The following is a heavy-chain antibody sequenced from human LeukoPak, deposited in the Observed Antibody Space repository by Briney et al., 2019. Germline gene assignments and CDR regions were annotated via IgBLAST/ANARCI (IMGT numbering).Heavy chain of an antibody. D-gene: IGHD4-17*01. Sequence: PSETLSLTCAVSGGSISPYYWMWIRQPPGKGLEWIGYISYSGSTSFNPSLKSRVTISLDTSTNQVSLKLRSVTAADTAVYYCARAGPYRLTTTLWGQGTLVTVSS. CDR3: ARAGPYRLTTTL. CDR2: ISYSGST. J-gene: IGHJ4*02. CDR1: GGSISPYY. V-gene: IGHV4-59*01.